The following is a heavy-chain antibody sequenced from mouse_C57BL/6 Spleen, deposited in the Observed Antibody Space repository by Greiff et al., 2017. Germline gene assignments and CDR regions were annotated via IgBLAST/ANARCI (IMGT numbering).Heavy chain of an antibody. D-gene: IGHD1-1*01. CDR3: VRDQGVTTVVPFAY. J-gene: IGHJ3*01. Sequence: EVKLVESGGGLVQPTGSLKLSCAASGFTFNTYAMHWVRQAPGKGLEWVARIRSKSSNYATYYADSVKDRFTISRDDSQSMLYLQMNNLKTEDTAMYYCVRDQGVTTVVPFAYWGQGTLVTVSA. V-gene: IGHV10-3*01. CDR1: GFTFNTYA. CDR2: IRSKSSNYAT.